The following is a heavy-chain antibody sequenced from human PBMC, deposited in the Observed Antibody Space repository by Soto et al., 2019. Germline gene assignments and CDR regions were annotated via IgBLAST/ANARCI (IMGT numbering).Heavy chain of an antibody. CDR3: ARDNLFSGIYRDYYFDY. D-gene: IGHD3-16*02. Sequence: PSETLSLTCTVSGGSISSYYWSWIRQPPGKGLEWIGYIYYSGSTNYNPSLKSRVTISVDTSKNQFSLKLSSVTAADTAVYYCARDNLFSGIYRDYYFDYWGQGTLVTVS. CDR2: IYYSGST. J-gene: IGHJ4*02. CDR1: GGSISSYY. V-gene: IGHV4-59*01.